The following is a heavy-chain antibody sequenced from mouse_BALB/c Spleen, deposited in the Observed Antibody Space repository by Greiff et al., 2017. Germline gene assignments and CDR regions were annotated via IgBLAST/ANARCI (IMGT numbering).Heavy chain of an antibody. V-gene: IGHV14-3*02. Sequence: VQLKESGAELVKPGASVKLSCTASGFNIKDTYMHWVKQRPEQGLEWIGRIDPANGNTKYDPKFQGKATITADTSSNTAYLQLSSLTSEDTAVYYCASSMESGLAYWGQGTLVTVSA. CDR3: ASSMESGLAY. D-gene: IGHD1-1*02. CDR2: IDPANGNT. CDR1: GFNIKDTY. J-gene: IGHJ3*01.